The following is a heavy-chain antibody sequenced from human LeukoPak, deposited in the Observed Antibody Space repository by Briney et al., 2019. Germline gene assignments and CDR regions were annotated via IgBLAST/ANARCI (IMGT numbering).Heavy chain of an antibody. CDR1: GFTFSSYG. D-gene: IGHD7-27*01. CDR3: NVRWGPNSDY. Sequence: GGSLRLSCAASGFTFSSYGMHWVRQAPGKGLEWVAFIRYDGSNKYYADSVKGRFTISRDNSKSTLCLQMNSLRAEDTAVYYCNVRWGPNSDYWGQGTLVTVSS. V-gene: IGHV3-30*02. CDR2: IRYDGSNK. J-gene: IGHJ4*02.